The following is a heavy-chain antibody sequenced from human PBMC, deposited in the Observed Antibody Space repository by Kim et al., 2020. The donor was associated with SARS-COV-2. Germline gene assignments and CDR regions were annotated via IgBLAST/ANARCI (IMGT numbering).Heavy chain of an antibody. J-gene: IGHJ6*03. CDR1: GFTFSNYE. CDR3: ARSPGGYWHYMDV. CDR2: ISIGSNTI. D-gene: IGHD2-8*02. V-gene: IGHV3-48*03. Sequence: GGSLRLSCAASGFTFSNYEMNWVRQAPGKGLEWVSYISIGSNTIYYADSVKGRLTISRDDAKSSLYLQLNGLRAEDTAVYYCARSPGGYWHYMDVWGKGTPVTVSS.